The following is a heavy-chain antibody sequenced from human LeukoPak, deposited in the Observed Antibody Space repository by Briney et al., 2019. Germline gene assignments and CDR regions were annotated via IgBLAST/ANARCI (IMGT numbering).Heavy chain of an antibody. J-gene: IGHJ3*02. CDR2: IYSGGST. Sequence: GGSLRLSCAASGFTFSDYYMSWVRQAPGKGLEWVSVIYSGGSTYYADSVKGRFTISRHNSKNTLYLQMNSLRAEDTAVYYCAAEQLATDAFDIWGQGTMVTVSS. D-gene: IGHD6-13*01. CDR1: GFTFSDYY. V-gene: IGHV3-53*04. CDR3: AAEQLATDAFDI.